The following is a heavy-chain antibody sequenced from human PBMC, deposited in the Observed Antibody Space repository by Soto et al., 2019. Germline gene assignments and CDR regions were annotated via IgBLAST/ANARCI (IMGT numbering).Heavy chain of an antibody. Sequence: ASVKDSCRASGYTFTSYYIHWVRQAPGQGLEWMGRINPSGGSTNYAQELQGRVTVTRDTSTSRVYMELRSLRSDDTAVYYCATLGPSTAPTDFYXWGQGTRVTVSX. V-gene: IGHV1-46*01. J-gene: IGHJ4*02. D-gene: IGHD4-17*01. CDR3: ATLGPSTAPTDFYX. CDR1: GYTFTSYY. CDR2: INPSGGST.